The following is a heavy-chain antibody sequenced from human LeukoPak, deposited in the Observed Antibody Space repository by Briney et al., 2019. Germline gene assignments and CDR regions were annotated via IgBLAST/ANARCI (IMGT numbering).Heavy chain of an antibody. D-gene: IGHD5-18*01. Sequence: SGGSLRLSCAASGFTFSSYAMSWVRQAPGKGPEWVSGIIANGVNTYYADSVQGRFTISRDNSKNTLYLQMNSLRAEDTAVYYCAKYWVDTVLVPFDYWGQGTLVTVSS. CDR3: AKYWVDTVLVPFDY. V-gene: IGHV3-23*01. CDR1: GFTFSSYA. J-gene: IGHJ4*02. CDR2: IIANGVNT.